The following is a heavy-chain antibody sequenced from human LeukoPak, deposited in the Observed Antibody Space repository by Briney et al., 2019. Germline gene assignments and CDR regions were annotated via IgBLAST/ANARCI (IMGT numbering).Heavy chain of an antibody. Sequence: GGSLRLSCAASGFTFSTYAMSWVRQIPGKGLEWVSAISGSDDGTYYADSVKGRFTISRDNAKNSLYLQMNSLRAEDTAVYYCARDSQWLVFNWFDPWGQGTLVTVSS. CDR2: ISGSDDGT. CDR3: ARDSQWLVFNWFDP. J-gene: IGHJ5*02. V-gene: IGHV3-23*01. CDR1: GFTFSTYA. D-gene: IGHD6-19*01.